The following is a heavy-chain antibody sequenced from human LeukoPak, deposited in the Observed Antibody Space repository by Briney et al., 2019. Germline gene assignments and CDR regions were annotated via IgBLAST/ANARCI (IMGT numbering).Heavy chain of an antibody. Sequence: SGPALVKPTQTLTLTCTFSGFSLSDRSMRSSWIRLPPGKALEWLGRIDWDDKKFYSTSLKTRLTISKGTSKNQVVLTMTNMDPVDTATYYCARGGGTYDYFDYWGQGTLVTVSS. D-gene: IGHD4-17*01. CDR2: IDWDDKK. J-gene: IGHJ4*02. CDR3: ARGGGTYDYFDY. V-gene: IGHV2-70*04. CDR1: GFSLSDRSMR.